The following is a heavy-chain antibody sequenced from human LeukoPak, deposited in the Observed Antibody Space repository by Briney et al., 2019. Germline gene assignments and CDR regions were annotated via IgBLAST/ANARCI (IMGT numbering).Heavy chain of an antibody. Sequence: ASVKVSCKASGYTFTSYAMNWVRQAPGQGLEWMGWINTNTGNPTYAQGFTGRFVFSLDTSVLKAEDTAVYYCARGRYFDWLIPYYWGQGTLATVSS. CDR2: INTNTGNP. V-gene: IGHV7-4-1*01. CDR3: ARGRYFDWLIPYY. CDR1: GYTFTSYA. J-gene: IGHJ4*02. D-gene: IGHD3-9*01.